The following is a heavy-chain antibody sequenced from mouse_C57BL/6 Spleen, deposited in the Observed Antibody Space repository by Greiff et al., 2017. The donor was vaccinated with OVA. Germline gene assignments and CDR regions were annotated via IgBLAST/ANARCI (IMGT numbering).Heavy chain of an antibody. Sequence: EVQGVESGGDLVKPGGSLKLSCAASGFTFSSYGMSWVRQTPDKRLEWVATISSGGSYTYYPDSVKGRFTISRDNANNTLYLQISSLKSEDTAMYYCARQDGYYEDAMDYWGQGTSVTVSS. D-gene: IGHD2-3*01. CDR3: ARQDGYYEDAMDY. CDR2: ISSGGSYT. CDR1: GFTFSSYG. J-gene: IGHJ4*01. V-gene: IGHV5-6*01.